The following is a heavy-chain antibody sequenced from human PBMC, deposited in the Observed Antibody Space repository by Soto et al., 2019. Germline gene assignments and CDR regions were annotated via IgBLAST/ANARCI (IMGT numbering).Heavy chain of an antibody. CDR2: INSDGSST. CDR3: ARDSPIKTCGAVYPGAYGMDV. CDR1: GFTFSSYW. V-gene: IGHV3-74*01. Sequence: PGGSLRLSCAASGFTFSSYWMHWVRQAPGKGLVWVSRINSDGSSTSYADSVKGRFTISRDNAKNTLYLQMNSLRAEDTAVYYCARDSPIKTCGAVYPGAYGMDVWGQGTTVTVSS. J-gene: IGHJ6*02. D-gene: IGHD3-3*01.